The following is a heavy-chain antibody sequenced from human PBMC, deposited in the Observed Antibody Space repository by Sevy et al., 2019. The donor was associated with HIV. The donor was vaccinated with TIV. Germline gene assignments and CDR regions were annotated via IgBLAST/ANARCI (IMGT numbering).Heavy chain of an antibody. CDR3: ARDIVVVAATPYLSGMDV. D-gene: IGHD2-15*01. CDR1: GYTFTSYG. CDR2: ISAYNGNT. J-gene: IGHJ6*02. Sequence: ASVKVSCKASGYTFTSYGMSWVRQAPGQGLEWMGWISAYNGNTNYAQKLQGRVTMTTDTSTSTAYMELRSLRSDDTAVYYCARDIVVVAATPYLSGMDVWGQGTTVTVSS. V-gene: IGHV1-18*01.